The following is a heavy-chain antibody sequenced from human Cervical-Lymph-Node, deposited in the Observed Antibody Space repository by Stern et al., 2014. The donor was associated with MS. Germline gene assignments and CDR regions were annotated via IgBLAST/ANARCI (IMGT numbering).Heavy chain of an antibody. J-gene: IGHJ4*02. V-gene: IGHV1-69*01. CDR1: GGTFSSDV. CDR3: ATTFR. CDR2: IIPTFGTT. D-gene: IGHD3-16*01. Sequence: QLVQSGAEVKKPGSSVKVSCKASGGTFSSDVISWVRQAPGQGLDWMGVIIPTFGTTNYAQKFQGRVKITADESMSTAYMELSSLRSEDTALYYCATTFRWGQGTLITVSS.